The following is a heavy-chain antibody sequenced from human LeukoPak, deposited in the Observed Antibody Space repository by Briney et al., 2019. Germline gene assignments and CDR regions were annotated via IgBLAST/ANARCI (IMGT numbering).Heavy chain of an antibody. D-gene: IGHD1-26*01. Sequence: PGGSLRLSCAAFGFTFGSYEMNWVRKAPGKGLEWVSYISSSGSTIYYADSVKGRFTISRDNAKNSLYLQVHSLRDEDTAVYYCATDGVKVGPTAFAYWGQGTLVTVSS. CDR1: GFTFGSYE. CDR2: ISSSGSTI. J-gene: IGHJ4*02. CDR3: ATDGVKVGPTAFAY. V-gene: IGHV3-48*03.